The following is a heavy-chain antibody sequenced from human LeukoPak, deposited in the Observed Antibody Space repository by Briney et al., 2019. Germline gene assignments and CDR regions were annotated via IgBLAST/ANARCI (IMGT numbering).Heavy chain of an antibody. Sequence: LETLSLTCAVYGGSFSGYYWSWIRQPPGKGLEWIGEINHSGSTYYNPSLKSRVTISVDTSKNQFSLKLSSVTAADTAVYYCARTSGSGSYYRPYYFDYWGQGTLVTVSS. CDR2: INHSGST. CDR3: ARTSGSGSYYRPYYFDY. CDR1: GGSFSGYY. J-gene: IGHJ4*02. V-gene: IGHV4-34*01. D-gene: IGHD3-10*01.